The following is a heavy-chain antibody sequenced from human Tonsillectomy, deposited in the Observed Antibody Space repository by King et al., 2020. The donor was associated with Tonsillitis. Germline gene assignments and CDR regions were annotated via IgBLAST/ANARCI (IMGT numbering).Heavy chain of an antibody. CDR2: INPNSGGT. CDR3: ARGPWVYDSSTVGF. Sequence: VQLVESGAEVKKPGASVKVSCTASGYTFTAYYMHWVRQAPGQGLEWMGWINPNSGGTNYAQKFQGRVTMTRDTSISTGYMELSRLTSDDTAIYYCARGPWVYDSSTVGFWGQGTLVTVSS. V-gene: IGHV1-2*02. CDR1: GYTFTAYY. J-gene: IGHJ4*02. D-gene: IGHD6-13*01.